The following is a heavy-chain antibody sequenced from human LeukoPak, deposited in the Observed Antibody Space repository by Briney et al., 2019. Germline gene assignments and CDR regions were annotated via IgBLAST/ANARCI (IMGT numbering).Heavy chain of an antibody. J-gene: IGHJ5*02. CDR2: INPSGGST. CDR1: GYTFTSYY. D-gene: IGHD3-9*01. CDR3: ARDADILTGYYISGWFDP. V-gene: IGHV1-46*01. Sequence: ASAKVSCKASGYTFTSYYMHWVRQAPGQGLEWMGIINPSGGSTSYAQKFQGRVTMTRDTSTSTVYMELSSLRSEDTAVYYCARDADILTGYYISGWFDPWGQGTLVTVSS.